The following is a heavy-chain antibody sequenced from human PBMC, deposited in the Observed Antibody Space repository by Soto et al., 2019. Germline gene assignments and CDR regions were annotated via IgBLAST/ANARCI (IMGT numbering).Heavy chain of an antibody. CDR1: GDTFGRFT. J-gene: IGHJ5*02. CDR3: ARDPSTINKLIGVWFDP. Sequence: SVKVSCKASGDTFGRFTINWVRQAPGQGLEWMGGIKPISDITNYAQRFQGRVTFTADASTSTVYLELSSLRSEDTAMYYCARDPSTINKLIGVWFDPWGQGTLVIVPS. V-gene: IGHV1-69*13. CDR2: IKPISDIT. D-gene: IGHD4-4*01.